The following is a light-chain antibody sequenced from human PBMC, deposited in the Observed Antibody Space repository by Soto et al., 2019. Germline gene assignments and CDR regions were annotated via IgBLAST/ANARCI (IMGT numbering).Light chain of an antibody. J-gene: IGLJ2*01. Sequence: QSALTQPASVSGSPGQSITISCTGTSSDVGGYNYVSWYQQHPGKAPKLMIYDVTSRPSGVPNRFSGSKSGNTASLIISGLLAEDEADYYCTSYTTNRTPLFGGGTKLTVL. CDR2: DVT. CDR1: SSDVGGYNY. V-gene: IGLV2-14*03. CDR3: TSYTTNRTPL.